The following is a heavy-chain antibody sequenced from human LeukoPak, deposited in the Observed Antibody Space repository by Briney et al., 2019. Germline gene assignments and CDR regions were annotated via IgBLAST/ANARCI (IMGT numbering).Heavy chain of an antibody. V-gene: IGHV4-39*01. J-gene: IGHJ4*02. CDR1: GGSISSSPYY. Sequence: SETLSLTCTVSGGSISSSPYYWAWIRQPPGRGLEWIGSIYYRGNTYHNPSLKSRVTISVDTSKNQFSLSVISVTAADTAVYFCARSTTGPATQGYDSWGQGILVTVAS. CDR2: IYYRGNT. D-gene: IGHD1-1*01. CDR3: ARSTTGPATQGYDS.